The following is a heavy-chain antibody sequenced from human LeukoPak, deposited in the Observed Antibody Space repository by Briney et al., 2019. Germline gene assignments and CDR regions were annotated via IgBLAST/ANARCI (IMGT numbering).Heavy chain of an antibody. Sequence: SETLSLTCTVSGGSISSYYWSWVRQPPGKGLEWIGYIYYSGSTNYNPSLKSRVTISVDTSKNQFSLKLSSVTAADTAVYYCARVNNYYDSSGYYEFDYWGQGTLVTVSS. D-gene: IGHD3-22*01. J-gene: IGHJ4*02. V-gene: IGHV4-59*08. CDR2: IYYSGST. CDR3: ARVNNYYDSSGYYEFDY. CDR1: GGSISSYY.